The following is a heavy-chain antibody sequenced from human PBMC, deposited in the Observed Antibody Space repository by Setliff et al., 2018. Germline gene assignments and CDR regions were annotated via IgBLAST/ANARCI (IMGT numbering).Heavy chain of an antibody. CDR1: GGSISSSSYY. CDR3: ARDLGDVIGQLGYFQH. Sequence: PSETLSLTCTVSGGSISSSSYYWGWIRQPPGKGLEWIGSIYYSGSSYHNPSLKSRVTISVDMSKNQFSLKLSSVSAADTAVYYCARDLGDVIGQLGYFQHWGQGTLVTVSS. D-gene: IGHD3-16*01. CDR2: IYYSGSS. V-gene: IGHV4-39*07. J-gene: IGHJ1*01.